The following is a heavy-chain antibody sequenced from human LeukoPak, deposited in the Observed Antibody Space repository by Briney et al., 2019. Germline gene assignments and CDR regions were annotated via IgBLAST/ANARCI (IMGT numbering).Heavy chain of an antibody. CDR3: ARDPHAPTIFGVFDP. CDR2: IYTSGST. D-gene: IGHD3-3*01. Sequence: ASETLSLTCTVSGGSISSSSYYWGWIRQPPGKGLEWIGRIYTSGSTNYNPSLKSRVTISVDTSKNQFSLKLSSVTAADTAVYYCARDPHAPTIFGVFDPWGQGTLVTVSS. J-gene: IGHJ5*02. V-gene: IGHV4-39*07. CDR1: GGSISSSSYY.